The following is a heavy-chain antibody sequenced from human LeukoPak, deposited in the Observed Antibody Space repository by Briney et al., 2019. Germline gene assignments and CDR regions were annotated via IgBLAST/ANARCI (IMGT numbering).Heavy chain of an antibody. D-gene: IGHD6-19*01. J-gene: IGHJ6*02. CDR3: AREGIAVAGRYYYGMDV. CDR1: GGSFSGYY. V-gene: IGHV4-34*01. CDR2: INHSGST. Sequence: SETLSLTCAVYGGSFSGYYWSWIRQPPGKGLEWIGGINHSGSTNYNPSLKSRVTISVDTSKNQFSLKLSSVTAADTAVYYCAREGIAVAGRYYYGMDVWGQGTTVTVSS.